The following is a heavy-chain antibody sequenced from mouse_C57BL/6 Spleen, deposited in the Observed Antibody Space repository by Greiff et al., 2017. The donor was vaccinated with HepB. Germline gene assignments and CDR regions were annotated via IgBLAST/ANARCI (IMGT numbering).Heavy chain of an antibody. V-gene: IGHV1-55*01. Sequence: QVQLQQSGAELVKPGASVKMSCKASGYTFTSYWITWVKQRPGQGLEWIGDIYPGSGSTNYNEKFKSKATLTVDTSSSTAYMQLSSLTSEDSAVYYCARRYYYGGHFDVWGTGTTVTVSS. CDR2: IYPGSGST. J-gene: IGHJ1*03. D-gene: IGHD1-1*01. CDR3: ARRYYYGGHFDV. CDR1: GYTFTSYW.